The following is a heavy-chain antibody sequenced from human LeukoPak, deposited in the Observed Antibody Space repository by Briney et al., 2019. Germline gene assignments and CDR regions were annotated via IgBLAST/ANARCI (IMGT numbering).Heavy chain of an antibody. D-gene: IGHD1-7*01. CDR2: ILPIFDIP. CDR1: GDTFSSYA. Sequence: ASVKVSCKASGDTFSSYAISWVRQAPGQGLEWMGAILPIFDIPNYAQKFQDRVTITADNSTSTVYMELSNLRSEDTAVYYCAREMRGELLRWFDPWGQGTLVTVSS. V-gene: IGHV1-69*10. J-gene: IGHJ5*02. CDR3: AREMRGELLRWFDP.